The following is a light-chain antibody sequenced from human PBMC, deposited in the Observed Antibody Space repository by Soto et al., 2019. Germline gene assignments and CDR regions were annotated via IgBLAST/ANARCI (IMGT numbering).Light chain of an antibody. CDR3: MQAIQAPRT. V-gene: IGKV2-28*01. CDR1: QSLLHSNGNIY. Sequence: DIVLTQSPLSLPVTPGEPASISCRSSQSLLHSNGNIYLDWYLQKPGQSPQLLIYLGSILASGVPERVSGSGSGTDFTLKITSAEAEDVGVYCCMQAIQAPRTFGLGTKVDI. J-gene: IGKJ1*01. CDR2: LGS.